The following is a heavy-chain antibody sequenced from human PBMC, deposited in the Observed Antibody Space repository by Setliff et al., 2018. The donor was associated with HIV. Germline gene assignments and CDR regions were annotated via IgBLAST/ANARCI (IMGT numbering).Heavy chain of an antibody. CDR3: ARAPGYSYSFYFDP. D-gene: IGHD5-18*01. J-gene: IGHJ4*02. CDR2: IYYSGST. Sequence: SETLSLTCTVSGGSISSSSYYWGWIRQPPGKGLEWIANIYYSGSTLYNPSLKSRVTMSVDTSKNQFSLKLNSVIAADTAVYFCARAPGYSYSFYFDPWGQGTLVTVSS. CDR1: GGSISSSSYY. V-gene: IGHV4-39*07.